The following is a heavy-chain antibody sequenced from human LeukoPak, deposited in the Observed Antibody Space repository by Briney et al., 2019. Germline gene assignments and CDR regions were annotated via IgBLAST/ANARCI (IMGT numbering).Heavy chain of an antibody. Sequence: PSETLSLTCTVSGGSISSYYWSWIRQPPGKGLEWIGYIYYSGSTNYNPSLKSRVTISVDTSKNQFSLKLSSVTAADTAVYYCASRAAAYYDILTGSEDYYFDYWDQGTLVTVSS. V-gene: IGHV4-59*08. D-gene: IGHD3-9*01. J-gene: IGHJ4*02. CDR1: GGSISSYY. CDR2: IYYSGST. CDR3: ASRAAAYYDILTGSEDYYFDY.